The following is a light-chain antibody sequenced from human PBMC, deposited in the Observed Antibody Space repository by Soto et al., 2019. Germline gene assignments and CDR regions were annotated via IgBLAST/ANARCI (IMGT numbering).Light chain of an antibody. CDR2: GAS. CDR3: LQDINYPRT. V-gene: IGKV3-11*01. Sequence: EIELTQSPATLSGSVGERATLSCRASQSVSRCLAWYQQKPVQAPRLLVYGASNVATGVPRRFSGRGSGTEFTLAISSLQPEDFATYYCLQDINYPRTFGQGTKVDNK. CDR1: QSVSRC. J-gene: IGKJ1*01.